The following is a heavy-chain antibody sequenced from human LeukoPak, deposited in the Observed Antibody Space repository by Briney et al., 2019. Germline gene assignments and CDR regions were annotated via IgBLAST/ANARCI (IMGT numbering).Heavy chain of an antibody. CDR1: GFTFSSYS. V-gene: IGHV3-21*01. CDR3: ARGLRCSSTSCYDMRGF. Sequence: GGSLRLSCAASGFTFSSYSMNWVRQAPGKGLEWVSSISSSSSYIYYADSVKGRFTISRDNAKNSLYLQMNSLRAEDTAVYYCARGLRCSSTSCYDMRGFWGQGTLVTVPS. D-gene: IGHD2-2*01. CDR2: ISSSSSYI. J-gene: IGHJ4*02.